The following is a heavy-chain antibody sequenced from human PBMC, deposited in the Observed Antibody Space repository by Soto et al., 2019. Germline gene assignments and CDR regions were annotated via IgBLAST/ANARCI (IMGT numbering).Heavy chain of an antibody. V-gene: IGHV1-46*01. D-gene: IGHD1-26*01. CDR1: GYTSTSYL. CDR2: INPSGGSA. J-gene: IGHJ4*02. CDR3: ARVLGGATPFFVY. Sequence: ASVKVSCKASGYTSTSYLIHWVRQAPGQGLEWMGIINPSGGSANYAQKFQGRVTMTRDTSTSTVYMELSSLRSEDTAVYYCARVLGGATPFFVYWGQGTLVTVSS.